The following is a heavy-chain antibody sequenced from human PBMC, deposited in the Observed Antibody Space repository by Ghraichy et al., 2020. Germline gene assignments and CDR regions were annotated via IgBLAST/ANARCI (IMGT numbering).Heavy chain of an antibody. Sequence: SVKVSCKASGGTFSSYAISWVRQAPGQGLEWMGGIIPIFGTANYAQKFQGRVTITADESTSTAYMELSSLRSEDTAVYYCAREPPSNWNDLDYFDYWGQGTLVTVSS. J-gene: IGHJ4*02. CDR2: IIPIFGTA. CDR1: GGTFSSYA. D-gene: IGHD1-20*01. CDR3: AREPPSNWNDLDYFDY. V-gene: IGHV1-69*13.